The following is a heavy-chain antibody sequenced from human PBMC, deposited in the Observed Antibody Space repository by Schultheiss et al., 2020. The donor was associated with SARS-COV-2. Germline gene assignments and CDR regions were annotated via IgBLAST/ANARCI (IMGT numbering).Heavy chain of an antibody. CDR2: ISSSGSTI. J-gene: IGHJ6*02. CDR3: ARDLVDTATPTRYGMDV. Sequence: GESLKISCAASGFTFSSYEMNWVRQAPGKGLEWVSYISSSGSTIYYADSVKGRFTISRDNAKNSLYLQMNSLRAEDTAVYYCARDLVDTATPTRYGMDVWGQGTTVTVSS. D-gene: IGHD5-18*01. CDR1: GFTFSSYE. V-gene: IGHV3-48*03.